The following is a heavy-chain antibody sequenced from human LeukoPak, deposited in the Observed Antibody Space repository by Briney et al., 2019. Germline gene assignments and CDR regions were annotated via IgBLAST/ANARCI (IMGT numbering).Heavy chain of an antibody. CDR1: GFTFSSYS. V-gene: IGHV3-21*01. J-gene: IGHJ4*02. D-gene: IGHD2-15*01. CDR2: ISSSSSYI. Sequence: GGSLRLSCAASGFTFSSYSMNWVRQAPGKGLEWVSSISSSSSYIYYADSVKGRFTISRDNAKNSLYLQMNSLRAEDTAVYYCARDSPLQYCSGGSCPDPAFDYWGQGTLVTVSS. CDR3: ARDSPLQYCSGGSCPDPAFDY.